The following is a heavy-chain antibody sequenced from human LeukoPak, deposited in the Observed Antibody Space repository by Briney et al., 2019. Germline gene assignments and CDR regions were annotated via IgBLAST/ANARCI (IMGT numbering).Heavy chain of an antibody. CDR3: ARRLTVSPYYYMDV. J-gene: IGHJ6*03. D-gene: IGHD4-11*01. CDR2: INHSGST. V-gene: IGHV4-34*01. CDR1: GGSFSGYY. Sequence: SETLSLTCAVYGGSFSGYYWSWIRQPPGKGLEWIGEINHSGSTNYNPSLKSRVTISVDTSKNQFSLKLSSVTAADTAVYYCARRLTVSPYYYMDVWGKGTTVTVSS.